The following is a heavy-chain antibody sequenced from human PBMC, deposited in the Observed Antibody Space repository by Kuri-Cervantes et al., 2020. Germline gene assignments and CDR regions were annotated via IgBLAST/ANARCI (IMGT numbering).Heavy chain of an antibody. Sequence: SETLSLTCTVSGGSISSSSYYWGRIRQPPGKALEWIGSIYDSGSTYYNPSLKSRVTISVDTSKNQSSLKLSSVTAADTAVYYCARRDSSGWYSERVVDYWGQGTLVTVSS. V-gene: IGHV4-39*01. CDR1: GGSISSSSYY. D-gene: IGHD6-19*01. CDR2: IYDSGST. J-gene: IGHJ4*02. CDR3: ARRDSSGWYSERVVDY.